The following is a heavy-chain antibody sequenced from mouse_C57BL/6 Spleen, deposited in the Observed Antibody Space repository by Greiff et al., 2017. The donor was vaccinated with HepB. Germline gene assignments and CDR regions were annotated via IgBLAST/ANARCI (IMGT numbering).Heavy chain of an antibody. CDR1: GYAFSSSW. CDR2: IYPGDGDT. D-gene: IGHD2-5*01. V-gene: IGHV1-82*01. CDR3: ARRGYSNPYYYAMDY. J-gene: IGHJ4*01. Sequence: QVQLQQSGPELVKPGASVKISCKASGYAFSSSWMNWVKQRPGKGLEWIGRIYPGDGDTNYNGKFKGKATLTADKSSSTAYMQLSSLTSEDSAVYFCARRGYSNPYYYAMDYWGQGTSVTVSS.